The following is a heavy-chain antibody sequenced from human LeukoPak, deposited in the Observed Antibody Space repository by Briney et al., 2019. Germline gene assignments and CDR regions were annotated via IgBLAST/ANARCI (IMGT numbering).Heavy chain of an antibody. CDR1: GFTFDDYG. V-gene: IGHV3-20*04. CDR2: INWNGGST. Sequence: PGGSLRLSCAASGFTFDDYGMSWVRQAPGKGREWVSGINWNGGSTGYADSVKGRFTISRDNAKNSLYLQMNSLRAEDTALYYCARDVILTGYRALDYWGQGTLVTVSS. J-gene: IGHJ4*02. D-gene: IGHD3-9*01. CDR3: ARDVILTGYRALDY.